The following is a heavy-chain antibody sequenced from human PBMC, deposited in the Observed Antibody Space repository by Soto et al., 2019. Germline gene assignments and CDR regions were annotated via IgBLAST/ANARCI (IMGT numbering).Heavy chain of an antibody. CDR3: ARGADIVVVPAAIYKEDYYYYYGMDV. J-gene: IGHJ6*02. V-gene: IGHV1-69*06. CDR1: GSTFSSYA. D-gene: IGHD2-2*01. Sequence: ASVKVSCKASGSTFSSYAISWVRQAPGQGLEWMGGIIRIFGTANYAQKFQGRVTITADKSTSTAYMELSSLRSEDTAVYYCARGADIVVVPAAIYKEDYYYYYGMDVWGQGTTVTVSS. CDR2: IIRIFGTA.